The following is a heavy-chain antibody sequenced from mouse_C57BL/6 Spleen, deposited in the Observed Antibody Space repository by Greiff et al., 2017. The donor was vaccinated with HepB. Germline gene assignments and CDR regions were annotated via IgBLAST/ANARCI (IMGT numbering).Heavy chain of an antibody. CDR2: IWRGGST. Sequence: VQLQQSGPGLVQPSQSLSITCTVSGFSLTSYGVHWVRQSPGKGLEWLGVIWRGGSTDYNAAFMSRLSITKDNSKSQVFFKMNSLQADDTAIYYCAKNDYGDYYAMDYWGQGTSVTVSS. CDR3: AKNDYGDYYAMDY. D-gene: IGHD1-1*01. CDR1: GFSLTSYG. V-gene: IGHV2-5*01. J-gene: IGHJ4*01.